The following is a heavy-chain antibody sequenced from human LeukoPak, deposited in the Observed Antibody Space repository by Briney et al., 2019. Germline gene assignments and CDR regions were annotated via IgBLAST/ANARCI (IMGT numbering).Heavy chain of an antibody. V-gene: IGHV3-30*04. CDR2: ISYDGNNK. CDR1: GFTFTSFA. Sequence: GGSLTLSCAASGFTFTSFAIHWLRQAPGKGLEWGAAISYDGNNKYYTDSVKGRFTISRDNSKNTLYLQMDSQRAEYTAVYYCARYTSLSYDDILGYFDCWGQGTLVTVSS. J-gene: IGHJ4*02. D-gene: IGHD3-9*01. CDR3: ARYTSLSYDDILGYFDC.